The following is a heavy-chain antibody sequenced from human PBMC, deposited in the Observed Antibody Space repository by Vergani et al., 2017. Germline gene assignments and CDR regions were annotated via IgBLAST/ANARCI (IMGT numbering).Heavy chain of an antibody. CDR2: IYYSGST. V-gene: IGHV4-59*01. CDR1: GGSISSYY. CDR3: ARVHVDDGETPLREPEDYYYYMDV. J-gene: IGHJ6*03. D-gene: IGHD1-14*01. Sequence: QVQLQESGPGLVKPSETLSLTCTVSGGSISSYYWSWIRQPPGKGLEWIGYIYYSGSTNYNPSLKSRVTISVDTSKNQFSLKLSSVTAADTAVYYCARVHVDDGETPLREPEDYYYYMDVWGKGTTVTVSS.